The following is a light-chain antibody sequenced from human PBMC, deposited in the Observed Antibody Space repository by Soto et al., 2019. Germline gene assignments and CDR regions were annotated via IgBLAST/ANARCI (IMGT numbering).Light chain of an antibody. CDR3: QHYVTWPLT. J-gene: IGKJ4*01. CDR2: DAI. V-gene: IGKV3-15*01. Sequence: EIVLTQSPATLSLSPGERATLSCRASQSVSSSYLAWYQQKPGQTPRLLIYDAIIRATGVPARFSGSRSGAEFTLTISSLQSEDFAVYYCQHYVTWPLTFGGGTKVDIK. CDR1: QSVSSSY.